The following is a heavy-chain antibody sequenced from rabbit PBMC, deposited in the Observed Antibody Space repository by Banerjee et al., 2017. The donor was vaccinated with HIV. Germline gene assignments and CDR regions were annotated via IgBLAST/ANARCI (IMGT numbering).Heavy chain of an antibody. Sequence: QEQVVESGGGLVQPGASLTLTCTASGFSFSSSYWICWVRQAPGKGLEWIACIYTDSGSTYYASWAKGRFTISKTSSTTVTLQMTSLTAADTATYFCARDLVDGDYYFDLWGQGTLVTVS. CDR3: ARDLVDGDYYFDL. V-gene: IGHV1S45*01. CDR1: GFSFSSSYW. CDR2: IYTDSGST. J-gene: IGHJ3*01. D-gene: IGHD2-1*01.